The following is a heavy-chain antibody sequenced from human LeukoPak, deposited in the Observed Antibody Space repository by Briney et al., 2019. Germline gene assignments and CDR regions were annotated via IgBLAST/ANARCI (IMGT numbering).Heavy chain of an antibody. CDR2: ITPIFGTA. CDR3: ARPAGTESYFDY. J-gene: IGHJ4*02. V-gene: IGHV1-69*06. Sequence: ASVKVSCKASGGTFSSYAISWVRQAPGQGLEWMGGITPIFGTANYAQKFQGRVTITADKSTSTAYMELSSLRSEDTAVYYCARPAGTESYFDYWGQGTLVTVSS. CDR1: GGTFSSYA. D-gene: IGHD6-19*01.